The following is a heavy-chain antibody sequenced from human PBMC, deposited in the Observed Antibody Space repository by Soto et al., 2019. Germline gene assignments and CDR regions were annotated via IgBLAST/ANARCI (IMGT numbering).Heavy chain of an antibody. D-gene: IGHD1-26*01. CDR2: IYHSGST. CDR1: GGSISSSNW. V-gene: IGHV4-4*02. Sequence: QVQLQESGPGLVKPSGTLSLTCAVSGGSISSSNWWSWVRQPPGKGLEWIGEIYHSGSTNYNPSLKSRVTISVDKSKSKCSLKLSSVTAADTAVYYCARGPRSARAPEYYYGMDVWGQGTTVTVSS. J-gene: IGHJ6*02. CDR3: ARGPRSARAPEYYYGMDV.